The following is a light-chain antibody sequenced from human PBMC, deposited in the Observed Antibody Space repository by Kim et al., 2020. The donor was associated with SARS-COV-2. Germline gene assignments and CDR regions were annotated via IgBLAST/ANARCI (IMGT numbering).Light chain of an antibody. J-gene: IGKJ3*01. CDR1: QSVSSN. CDR3: QQYNNWPFT. Sequence: VSPGERAPLSRRASQSVSSNLAWYQQKPGPAPRLLIYGASTRATGIPARFSGSGSGTEFTLTISSLQSEDFAVYYCQQYNNWPFTFGPGTKVDIK. CDR2: GAS. V-gene: IGKV3-15*01.